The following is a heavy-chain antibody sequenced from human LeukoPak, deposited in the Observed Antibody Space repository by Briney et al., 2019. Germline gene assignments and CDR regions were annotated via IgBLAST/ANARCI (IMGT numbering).Heavy chain of an antibody. CDR3: ARDLATVAGFDY. D-gene: IGHD6-19*01. V-gene: IGHV3-23*01. CDR2: ISGSGGGT. J-gene: IGHJ4*02. CDR1: GFTFSSNA. Sequence: PGGSLRLSCAASGFTFSSNAMNWVRQAPGKGLEWVSGISGSGGGTYYADSVKGRFTISRDNSKNTLYLQMNSLRAEDTAVYYCARDLATVAGFDYWGQGTLVTVSS.